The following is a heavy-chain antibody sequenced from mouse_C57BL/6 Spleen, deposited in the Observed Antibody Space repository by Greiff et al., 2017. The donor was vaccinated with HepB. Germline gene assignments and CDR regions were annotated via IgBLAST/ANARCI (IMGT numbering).Heavy chain of an antibody. J-gene: IGHJ3*01. CDR1: GYSITSGYY. D-gene: IGHD1-1*01. V-gene: IGHV3-6*01. CDR3: ARNPGITTVVATDY. CDR2: ISYDGSN. Sequence: EVQLQQSGPGLVKPSQSLSLTCSVTGYSITSGYYWNWIRQFPGNKLEWMGYISYDGSNNYNPSLKNRISITRDTSKNQFFLKLNSVTTEDTATYYCARNPGITTVVATDYWGQGTLVTVSA.